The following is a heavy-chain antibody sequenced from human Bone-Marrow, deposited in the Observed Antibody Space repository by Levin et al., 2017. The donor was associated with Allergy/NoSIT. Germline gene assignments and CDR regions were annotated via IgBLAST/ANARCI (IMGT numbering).Heavy chain of an antibody. V-gene: IGHV3-30*03. CDR3: HCRSNDFDY. D-gene: IGHD4-11*01. J-gene: IGHJ4*02. Sequence: PGGSLRLSCVASGFTFSNYGMYWFRQAPGKGLEWVSTISFDGSKTHYGDSVKGRFTISRDNSKNTHYLTANSLRTEDTAVYYCHCRSNDFDYWGRGTLVIVSS. CDR1: GFTFSNYG. CDR2: ISFDGSKT.